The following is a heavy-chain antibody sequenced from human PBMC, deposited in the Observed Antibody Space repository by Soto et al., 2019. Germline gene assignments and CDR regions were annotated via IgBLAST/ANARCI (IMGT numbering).Heavy chain of an antibody. J-gene: IGHJ4*02. CDR2: IWYDGSNK. D-gene: IGHD2-8*01. CDR3: ARGSTKEQQPYFDY. Sequence: GGSLRLSCAASGFTFSSYGMHWVRQAPGKGLEWVAVIWYDGSNKYYADSVKGRFTISRDNSKNTLYLQMNSLRAEDTAVYYCARGSTKEQQPYFDYWGQGTLVTVSS. CDR1: GFTFSSYG. V-gene: IGHV3-33*01.